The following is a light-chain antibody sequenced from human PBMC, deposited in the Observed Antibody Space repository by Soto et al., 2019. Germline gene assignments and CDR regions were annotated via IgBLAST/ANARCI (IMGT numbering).Light chain of an antibody. V-gene: IGKV1-17*01. CDR2: AAS. J-gene: IGKJ2*01. Sequence: DIQMTQSPSSLSASVGDRVTITCRASQGIRNDLGWYQQKPGKATKRLMYAASSLQSGVPSRFSGSGSGTEFTLTISSLQPEDRATHYWLKHKSYQYTFGQGTKVEIK. CDR1: QGIRND. CDR3: LKHKSYQYT.